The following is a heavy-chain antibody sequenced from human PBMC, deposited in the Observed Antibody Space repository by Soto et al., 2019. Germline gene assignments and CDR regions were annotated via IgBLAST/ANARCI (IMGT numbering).Heavy chain of an antibody. CDR1: GYTLTELS. V-gene: IGHV1-24*01. D-gene: IGHD3-22*01. Sequence: ASVKVSCKVSGYTLTELSMHWVRQAPGKGLEWMGGFDPEDGETIYAQKFQGRVTMTEGTSTDTAYMELSSLRSEDTAVYYCATYYYDSSGYQRHSFDYWGQGTLVTLSS. CDR2: FDPEDGET. J-gene: IGHJ4*02. CDR3: ATYYYDSSGYQRHSFDY.